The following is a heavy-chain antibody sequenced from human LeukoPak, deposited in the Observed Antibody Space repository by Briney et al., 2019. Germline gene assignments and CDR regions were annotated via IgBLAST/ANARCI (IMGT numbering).Heavy chain of an antibody. V-gene: IGHV4-59*12. CDR1: GGSISSYY. D-gene: IGHD3-3*01. Sequence: TSETLSLTCTVSGGSISSYYWSWIRQPPGKGLEWIGYIYYSGSTNYNPSLKSRVTMSVDTSKNQFSLKLSSVTAADTAVYYCARAKLTIFGVVIGNWFDPWGQGTLVTVSS. CDR2: IYYSGST. J-gene: IGHJ5*02. CDR3: ARAKLTIFGVVIGNWFDP.